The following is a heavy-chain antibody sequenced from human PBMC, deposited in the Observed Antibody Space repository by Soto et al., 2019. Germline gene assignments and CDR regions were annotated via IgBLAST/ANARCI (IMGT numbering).Heavy chain of an antibody. CDR3: ARDSTGGSYYDYGMDV. CDR2: IWFDGSKK. CDR1: GFTFSNYG. V-gene: IGHV3-33*01. Sequence: QVQLVQSGGGVVQPGRSLRLSCAASGFTFSNYGMHWVRQAPGKGLEWVAVIWFDGSKKYYADSVKGRFTIARDNSKNTVYLQMNSLRAEDTAEYYCARDSTGGSYYDYGMDVWGHGTTVTVSS. D-gene: IGHD7-27*01. J-gene: IGHJ6*02.